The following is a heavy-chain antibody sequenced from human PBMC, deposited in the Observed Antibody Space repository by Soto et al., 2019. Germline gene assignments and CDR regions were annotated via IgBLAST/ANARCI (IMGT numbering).Heavy chain of an antibody. CDR1: GGSISSGDYY. CDR3: DRDRITIFGVVIGEFDY. V-gene: IGHV4-30-4*01. Sequence: SETLSLTCTVSGGSISSGDYYWSWIRQPPGKGLEWIGYIYYSGSTYYNPSLKSRVTISVDTSKNQFSLKLSSVTAADTAVYYCDRDRITIFGVVIGEFDYWGQGTLVTVSS. CDR2: IYYSGST. D-gene: IGHD3-3*01. J-gene: IGHJ4*02.